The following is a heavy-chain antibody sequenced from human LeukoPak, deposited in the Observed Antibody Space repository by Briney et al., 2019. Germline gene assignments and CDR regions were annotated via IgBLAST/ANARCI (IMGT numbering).Heavy chain of an antibody. CDR3: ARAGNYDFWSGDYYYYGVDV. CDR2: INHSGST. CDR1: GGSFSGYY. Sequence: SETLSLTCAVYGGSFSGYYWSWIRQPPGKGLEWIGEINHSGSTNYNPSLKSRVTISVDTSKNQFSLKLSSVTAADTAVYYCARAGNYDFWSGDYYYYGVDVWGQGTTVTVSS. J-gene: IGHJ6*01. V-gene: IGHV4-34*01. D-gene: IGHD3-3*01.